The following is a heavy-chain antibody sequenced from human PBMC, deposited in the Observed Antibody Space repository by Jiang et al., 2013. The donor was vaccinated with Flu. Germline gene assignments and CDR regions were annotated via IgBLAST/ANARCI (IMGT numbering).Heavy chain of an antibody. D-gene: IGHD2-15*01. CDR2: ISSSGSTI. V-gene: IGHV3-11*04. CDR1: GFTFSDYY. Sequence: VQLLESGGGLVKPGGSLRLSCAASGFTFSDYYMSWIRQAPGKGLEWVSYISSSGSTIYYADSVKGRFTISRDNAKNSLYLQMNSLRAEDTAVYYCAGRGVVAANFPFTWFDPWGQGTLVTVSS. J-gene: IGHJ5*02. CDR3: AGRGVVAANFPFTWFDP.